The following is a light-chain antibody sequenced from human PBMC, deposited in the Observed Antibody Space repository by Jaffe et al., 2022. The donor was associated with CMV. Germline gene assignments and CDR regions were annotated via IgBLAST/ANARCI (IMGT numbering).Light chain of an antibody. CDR3: QTWGTGVRV. J-gene: IGLJ1*01. CDR2: LNSDGSH. Sequence: QLVLTQSPSASASLGASVKVTCTLSSGHSSYAIAWHQQQPDKGPRFLMRLNSDGSHSKGDGIPDRFSGSSSGAERYFTISSLQSEDEADYYCQTWGTGVRVFGTGTKVTVL. V-gene: IGLV4-69*01. CDR1: SGHSSYA.